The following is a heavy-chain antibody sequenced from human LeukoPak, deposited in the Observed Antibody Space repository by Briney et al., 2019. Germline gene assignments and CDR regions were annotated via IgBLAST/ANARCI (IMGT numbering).Heavy chain of an antibody. V-gene: IGHV3-21*01. Sequence: GGSLRLSCAASGFTFNTFNMNWVRQALGKGLEWVSSITSGGDYIYYADSVKGRFTTSRDNAKNSLSLQLNSLRVEDTAVYYCARGHYDVLAASYKWTPDYWGQGTLDTVSS. CDR1: GFTFNTFN. CDR3: ARGHYDVLAASYKWTPDY. CDR2: ITSGGDYI. D-gene: IGHD3-9*01. J-gene: IGHJ4*02.